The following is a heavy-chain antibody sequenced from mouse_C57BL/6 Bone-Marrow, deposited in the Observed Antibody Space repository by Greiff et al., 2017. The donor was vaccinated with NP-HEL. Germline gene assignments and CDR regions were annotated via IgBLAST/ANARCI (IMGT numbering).Heavy chain of an antibody. CDR3: ARRGYYYGSPSYAMDY. Sequence: EVHLVESGGGLVQPGGSLKLSCAASGFTFSDYYMYWVRQTPEKRLEWVAYISNGGGSTYYPDTVKGRFTISRDNAKNTLYLQMSRLKSEDTAMYYCARRGYYYGSPSYAMDYWGQGTSVTVSS. J-gene: IGHJ4*01. CDR1: GFTFSDYY. V-gene: IGHV5-12*01. CDR2: ISNGGGST. D-gene: IGHD1-1*01.